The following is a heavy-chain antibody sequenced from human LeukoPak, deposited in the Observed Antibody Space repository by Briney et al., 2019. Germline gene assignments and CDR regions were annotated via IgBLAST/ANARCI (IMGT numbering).Heavy chain of an antibody. CDR1: GYSISSGYY. V-gene: IGHV4-38-2*01. D-gene: IGHD2-21*02. CDR3: ARSGVPAPFDY. Sequence: PSETLSLTYAVSGYSISSGYYWGWIRQPPGKGLEWIGSIYHSGSTYYNPSLKSRVAISVDTSKNQFSLKLTSVTAADTAVYYCARSGVPAPFDYWGQGTLVTVSS. CDR2: IYHSGST. J-gene: IGHJ4*02.